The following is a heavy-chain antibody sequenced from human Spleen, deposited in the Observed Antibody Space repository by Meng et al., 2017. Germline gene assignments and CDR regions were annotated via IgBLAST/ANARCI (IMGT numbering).Heavy chain of an antibody. Sequence: GGSLRLSCAASGFTFSDYYMSWIRQAPAKGREWFSYISSSGSSIYYAASVKGRFTISRDNAKNSLYLQMNSLRAEDTAVYYCARAKRGGWYSGYYYGMDVWGQGTTVTVSS. D-gene: IGHD6-19*01. CDR3: ARAKRGGWYSGYYYGMDV. CDR2: ISSSGSSI. J-gene: IGHJ6*02. V-gene: IGHV3-11*04. CDR1: GFTFSDYY.